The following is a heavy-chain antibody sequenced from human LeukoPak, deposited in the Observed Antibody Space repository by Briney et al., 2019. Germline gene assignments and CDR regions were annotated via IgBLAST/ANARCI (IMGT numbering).Heavy chain of an antibody. CDR3: AREGIGYYDSSRGGAFDI. V-gene: IGHV1-46*01. CDR1: GYTFTSYY. J-gene: IGHJ3*02. CDR2: INPSGGST. Sequence: ASVKVSCKASGYTFTSYYMHWVRQAPGQGLEWMGIINPSGGSTSYAQKFQGRVTMTRDTSTSTVYMELSSLRSEDTAVYYCAREGIGYYDSSRGGAFDIWGQGTMVTVSS. D-gene: IGHD3-22*01.